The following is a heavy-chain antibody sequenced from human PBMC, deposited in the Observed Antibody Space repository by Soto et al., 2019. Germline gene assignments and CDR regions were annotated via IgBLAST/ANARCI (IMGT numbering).Heavy chain of an antibody. V-gene: IGHV3-9*01. CDR1: GFTFDDYA. CDR3: AKDRYSSSSGGVDY. J-gene: IGHJ4*02. CDR2: ISWNSGSI. Sequence: EVQLVESGGGLVQPGRSLRLSCAASGFTFDDYAMHWVRQAPGKGLEWVSGISWNSGSIGYADSVKGRFTISRDNAKNSLYLQMNSLRAEDTALYYCAKDRYSSSSGGVDYWGQGTLVTVSS. D-gene: IGHD6-6*01.